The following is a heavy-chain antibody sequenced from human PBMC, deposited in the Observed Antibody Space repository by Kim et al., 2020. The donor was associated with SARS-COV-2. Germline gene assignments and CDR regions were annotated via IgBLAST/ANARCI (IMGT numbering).Heavy chain of an antibody. D-gene: IGHD3-22*01. CDR1: GGSISSSNW. V-gene: IGHV4-4*02. CDR2: IYHSGST. CDR3: ARGGGRDSSGYYQVDWYFDR. J-gene: IGHJ2*01. Sequence: SETLSLTCAVSGGSISSSNWWSWVRQPPGKGLEWIGEIYHSGSTNYNPSLKSRVTISVDKSKNQFSLKLSSVTAADTAVYYCARGGGRDSSGYYQVDWYFDRWGRGTLVTVSS.